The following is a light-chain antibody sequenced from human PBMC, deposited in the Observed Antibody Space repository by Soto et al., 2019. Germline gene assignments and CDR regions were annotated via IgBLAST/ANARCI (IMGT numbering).Light chain of an antibody. J-gene: IGKJ4*01. CDR2: GSS. CDR1: QSVSSSY. CDR3: QLYCSSLT. Sequence: PGQRATLSCRASQSVSSSYLVWYQQKPGQAPRLLIYGSSSRATGVPDRCSGSGSGTDFTLTISRLEPEDFSVYYCQLYCSSLTFGGGTKVDIK. V-gene: IGKV3-20*01.